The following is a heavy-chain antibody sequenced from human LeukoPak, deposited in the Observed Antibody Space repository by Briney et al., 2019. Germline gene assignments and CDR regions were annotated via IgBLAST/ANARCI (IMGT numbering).Heavy chain of an antibody. J-gene: IGHJ4*02. CDR2: IYYSGST. Sequence: SETLSLTCTVSGGSISSSSYYWGWIRQPPGKGLEWIGYIYYSGSTNYNPSLKSRVTISVDTSKNQFSLKLSSVTAADTAIYYCARDPAHYFDYWGQGTLVTVSS. CDR1: GGSISSSSYY. V-gene: IGHV4-61*05. CDR3: ARDPAHYFDY.